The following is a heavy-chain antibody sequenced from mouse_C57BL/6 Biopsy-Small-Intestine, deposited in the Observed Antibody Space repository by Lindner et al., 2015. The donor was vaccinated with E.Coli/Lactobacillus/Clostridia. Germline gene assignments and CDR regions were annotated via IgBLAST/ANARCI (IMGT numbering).Heavy chain of an antibody. D-gene: IGHD1-1*02. J-gene: IGHJ4*01. CDR1: GYTFTSYA. CDR3: ARYYYDRSAYAGRIDY. V-gene: IGHV9-3*02. Sequence: VKVSCKASGYTFTSYAMNWVRQAPGQGLEWMGWINTNTGNPTYAQGFTGRFVFSLDTSVSTAYLQISSLKAEDTAVYYCARYYYDRSAYAGRIDYWGQGTLVTVSS. CDR2: INTNTGNP.